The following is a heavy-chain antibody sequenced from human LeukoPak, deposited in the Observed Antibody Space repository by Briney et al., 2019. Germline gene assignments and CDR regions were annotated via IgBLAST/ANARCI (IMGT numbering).Heavy chain of an antibody. CDR1: GFTFSSSW. J-gene: IGHJ6*02. V-gene: IGHV3-74*03. D-gene: IGHD6-19*01. CDR3: ARGTPSSSGWLYYGMDV. CDR2: ISPDGRST. Sequence: GGSLRLSCAASGFTFSSSWMHWVRQPPGKGLVWVSRISPDGRSTTYADSVKGRFTISRDNAKNTLYLQMNTLRAEDTAVYYCARGTPSSSGWLYYGMDVWGQGTTVTVSS.